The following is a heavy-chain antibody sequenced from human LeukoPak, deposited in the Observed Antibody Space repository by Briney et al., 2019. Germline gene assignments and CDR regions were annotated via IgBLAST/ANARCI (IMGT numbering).Heavy chain of an antibody. CDR1: GFTFSGHW. D-gene: IGHD7-27*01. CDR2: INERGTDS. J-gene: IGHJ4*02. V-gene: IGHV3-74*03. CDR3: ARDRRWGLDY. Sequence: GGSLRLSCTASGFTFSGHWIHWVRQPPGMGLVWVSRINERGTDSMYAESVKGRFTISRDNAKNTVYLQMNSLRAEDTAVYYCARDRRWGLDYWGRGTLVTVSS.